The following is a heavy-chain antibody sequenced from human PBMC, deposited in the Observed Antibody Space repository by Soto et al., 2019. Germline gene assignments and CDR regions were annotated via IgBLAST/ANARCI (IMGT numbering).Heavy chain of an antibody. Sequence: PGGSLRLSCAASGFTFSNAWMSWVRQAPGKGLEWVGRIKSKTDGGTTDYAAPVKGRFTISRDDSKNTLYLQMNSLKTEDTAVYYWTTDSGSYYYYYDGMDVWGQGTTVTVSS. D-gene: IGHD1-26*01. V-gene: IGHV3-15*01. CDR3: TTDSGSYYYYYDGMDV. CDR1: GFTFSNAW. J-gene: IGHJ6*02. CDR2: IKSKTDGGTT.